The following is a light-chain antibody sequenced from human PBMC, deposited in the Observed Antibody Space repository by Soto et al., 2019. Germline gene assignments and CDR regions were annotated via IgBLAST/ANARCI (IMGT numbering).Light chain of an antibody. CDR1: QGIRSY. CDR3: QQLNSYPFLFT. Sequence: IQFTQSPSSLSASVGDRVTITCRASQGIRSYLAWYQQKPGKAPKLLIYAASTWQSGVPSRFSGSGSGTEFTLTIGSLQPEDFATYYCQQLNSYPFLFTFGQGTRLEIK. CDR2: AAS. J-gene: IGKJ5*01. V-gene: IGKV1-9*01.